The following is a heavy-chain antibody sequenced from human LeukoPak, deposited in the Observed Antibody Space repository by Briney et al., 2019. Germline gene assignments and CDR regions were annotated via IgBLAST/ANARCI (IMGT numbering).Heavy chain of an antibody. Sequence: KAGGSLRLSCAASGFTFSSYSMNWVRQAPGKGLEWVSSISSSSSYIYYADSVKGRFTISRDNAKNPLYLQMNSLRAEDTAVYYCARASPLALGYCSSTSCYGFDYWGQGTLVTVSS. CDR3: ARASPLALGYCSSTSCYGFDY. D-gene: IGHD2-2*01. V-gene: IGHV3-21*01. J-gene: IGHJ4*02. CDR1: GFTFSSYS. CDR2: ISSSSSYI.